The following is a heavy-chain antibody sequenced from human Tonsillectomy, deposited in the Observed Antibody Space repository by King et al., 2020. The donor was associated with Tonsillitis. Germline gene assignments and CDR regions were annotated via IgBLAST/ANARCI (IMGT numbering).Heavy chain of an antibody. D-gene: IGHD3-10*01. CDR1: GYSFTTYY. CDR2: INPRAGSS. CDR3: ARAPHFGSGGYGLFEGTASDS. V-gene: IGHV1-46*01. J-gene: IGHJ4*02. Sequence: VQLVESGAEVKKPGASVKISCKASGYSFTTYYIHWVRHVPGQGLEWMAIINPRAGSSRYEGKFQGRLTVTRDSSTKTVYMELSSLRSEDSASYYCARAPHFGSGGYGLFEGTASDSWGQGTLVTVSS.